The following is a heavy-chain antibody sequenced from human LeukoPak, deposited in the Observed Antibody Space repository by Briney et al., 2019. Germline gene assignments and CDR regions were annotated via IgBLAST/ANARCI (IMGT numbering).Heavy chain of an antibody. CDR1: GYSFTSYR. V-gene: IGHV5-51*01. Sequence: GESLKISCKGSGYSFTSYRIGWVRQMPGKGLEWMGIIYPGDSNPRYSPSFQGQVTISADKSISTAYLQWSSLKASDTAMYYCARHLRGYNYDHFDNWGQGTLVTVSS. D-gene: IGHD5-24*01. CDR3: ARHLRGYNYDHFDN. CDR2: IYPGDSNP. J-gene: IGHJ4*02.